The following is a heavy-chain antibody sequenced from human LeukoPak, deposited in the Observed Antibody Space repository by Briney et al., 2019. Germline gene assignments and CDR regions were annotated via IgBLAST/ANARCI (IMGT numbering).Heavy chain of an antibody. CDR3: ARHEAQDFDY. CDR2: IYYSGTT. CDR1: GGSISSSNYY. V-gene: IGHV4-39*01. J-gene: IGHJ4*02. Sequence: PSETLSLTCTVSGGSISSSNYYWGWLRQPPGTGLEWIGSIYYSGTTYYSSSLKSRVIISVDTSKNQFSLKLSSVTATDTAVYYCARHEAQDFDYWGQGTLVTVSS.